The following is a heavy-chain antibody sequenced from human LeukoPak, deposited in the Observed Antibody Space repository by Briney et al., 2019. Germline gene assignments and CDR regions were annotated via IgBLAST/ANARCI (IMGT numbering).Heavy chain of an antibody. CDR2: INPKSGGT. D-gene: IGHD3-16*01. Sequence: GAAVKVSCQASRYTFTDYYIHWVRPPPPQGREWMGWINPKSGGTNYAQNFQGRVTMTRDASINTAYMDLSSLRSDDTAVYYCARDRAILAMDYEFDYWGQGTLVTVSS. J-gene: IGHJ4*02. CDR1: RYTFTDYY. V-gene: IGHV1-2*02. CDR3: ARDRAILAMDYEFDY.